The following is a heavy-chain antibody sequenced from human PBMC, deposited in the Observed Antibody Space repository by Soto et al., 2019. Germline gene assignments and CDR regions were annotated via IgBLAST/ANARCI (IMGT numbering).Heavy chain of an antibody. J-gene: IGHJ4*02. CDR2: INHSGST. D-gene: IGHD4-17*01. CDR3: ARASGGDYGGYYFDY. CDR1: GGSFSGYY. Sequence: QVQLQQWGAGLLKPSETLSLTCAVYGGSFSGYYWSWIRQPPGKGLEWIGEINHSGSTNYNPSLKSRVTISVDPSKNQFSLKLSSVTAADTAVYYCARASGGDYGGYYFDYWGQGTLVTVSS. V-gene: IGHV4-34*01.